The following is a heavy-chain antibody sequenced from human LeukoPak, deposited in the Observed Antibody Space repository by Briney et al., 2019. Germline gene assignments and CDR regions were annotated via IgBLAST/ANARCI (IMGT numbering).Heavy chain of an antibody. CDR3: ARANYYDNSGYSRGAFDI. D-gene: IGHD3-22*01. CDR1: GGSFSGYY. CDR2: INHSGST. V-gene: IGHV4-34*01. J-gene: IGHJ3*02. Sequence: PSETLSLTCAVYGGSFSGYYWSWIRQPPGKGLEGIGEINHSGSTNYNPSLKSRVTISVDTSKNQFSLKLSSVTAADTALYYCARANYYDNSGYSRGAFDIWGQGTMVTVSS.